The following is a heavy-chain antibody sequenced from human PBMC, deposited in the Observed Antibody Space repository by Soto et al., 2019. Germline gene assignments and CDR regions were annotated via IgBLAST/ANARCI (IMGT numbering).Heavy chain of an antibody. CDR1: GYTFITYA. J-gene: IGHJ5*02. D-gene: IGHD5-18*01. CDR3: ARGGFSYGTGIEH. V-gene: IGHV1-3*01. CDR2: INAGNGNT. Sequence: ASVKVSCKASGYTFITYAMHWVRQAPGQRLEWMGWINAGNGNTKYSQKFQGRVSITRDTSASTAYMELSSLRSEDTAVYYCARGGFSYGTGIEHWGQGALVTVSS.